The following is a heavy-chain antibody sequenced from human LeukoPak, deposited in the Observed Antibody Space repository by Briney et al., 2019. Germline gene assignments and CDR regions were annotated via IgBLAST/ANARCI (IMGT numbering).Heavy chain of an antibody. CDR2: MNPNSGNT. J-gene: IGHJ6*03. D-gene: IGHD1-26*01. Sequence: GASVKVSCKASGYTFTSYDINWVRQATGQGLEWMGWMNPNSGNTGYAQKFQGRVTITRNTSISTAYMELSSLRSVDTAVYYCARVWETNYYYCYMDVWGKGTTVTVSS. V-gene: IGHV1-8*03. CDR3: ARVWETNYYYCYMDV. CDR1: GYTFTSYD.